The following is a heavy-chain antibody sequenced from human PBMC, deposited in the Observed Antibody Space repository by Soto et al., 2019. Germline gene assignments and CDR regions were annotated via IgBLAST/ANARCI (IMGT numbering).Heavy chain of an antibody. CDR1: GDSIGNFY. D-gene: IGHD2-15*01. J-gene: IGHJ4*02. CDR3: AIPPEYCSGATCYFPFCY. V-gene: IGHV4-4*07. CDR2: LSASGRT. Sequence: QVHLQESGPGLVKPSETLSLTCAISGDSIGNFYWSWIRQPAGKGLESLGRLSASGRTNYSPSLQSRVTMSLDRSKNRFSLRLTSVSAADTAVFYCAIPPEYCSGATCYFPFCYWGQGTLVTVSS.